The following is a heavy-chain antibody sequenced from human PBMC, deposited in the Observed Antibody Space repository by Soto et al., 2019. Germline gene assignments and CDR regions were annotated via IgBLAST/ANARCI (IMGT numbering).Heavy chain of an antibody. CDR1: GGTFSSYA. Sequence: GASVKVSCKASGGTFSSYAISWVRQAPGQGLEWMGGIIPIFGTANYAQKFQGRVTITADESTSTAYMELSSLRSEDTAVYYCARQRGSSYYYYGMDVWGQGTTVTVSS. J-gene: IGHJ6*02. CDR3: ARQRGSSYYYYGMDV. CDR2: IIPIFGTA. V-gene: IGHV1-69*13. D-gene: IGHD6-6*01.